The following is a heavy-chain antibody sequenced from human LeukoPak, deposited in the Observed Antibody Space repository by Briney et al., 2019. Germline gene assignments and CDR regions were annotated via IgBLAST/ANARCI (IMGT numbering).Heavy chain of an antibody. V-gene: IGHV3-23*01. CDR1: GFTFSSYA. Sequence: PGGSLRLSCAASGFTFSSYAMSWVRQAPGKGLEWVSAISGSGGSTYYADSVKGRFTISRDNSKNTLYLQMNSLRAEDTAVYYCAKNVYYYDSSGYSLDGDYWGQGTLVTVSS. D-gene: IGHD3-22*01. CDR2: ISGSGGST. J-gene: IGHJ4*02. CDR3: AKNVYYYDSSGYSLDGDY.